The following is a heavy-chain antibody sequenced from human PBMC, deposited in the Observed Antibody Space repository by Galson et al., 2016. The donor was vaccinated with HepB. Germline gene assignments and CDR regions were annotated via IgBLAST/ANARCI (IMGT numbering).Heavy chain of an antibody. J-gene: IGHJ5*02. CDR3: ARLGYVGMSMIVGFDP. V-gene: IGHV5-10-1*01. D-gene: IGHD3-22*01. Sequence: QSGAEVKKPGESLRISCTGSGHSFASYWINWVRQKPGKGLEWMGSIGPSDSYINYSPSFQGHVTISADKSSSTAYLQWSSRKASDTAIYYCARLGYVGMSMIVGFDPWGQGTLVTVSS. CDR1: GHSFASYW. CDR2: IGPSDSYI.